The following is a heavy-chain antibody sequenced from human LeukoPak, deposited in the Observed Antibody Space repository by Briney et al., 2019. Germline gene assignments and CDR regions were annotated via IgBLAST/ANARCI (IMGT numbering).Heavy chain of an antibody. D-gene: IGHD5-18*01. CDR1: GFTFSRYA. V-gene: IGHV3-23*01. CDR3: AKAMAERAYSYADPLAY. J-gene: IGHJ4*02. CDR2: MSGSGGST. Sequence: GGSLRLSCGASGFTFSRYAMSWVRQAPGKGLEWVSDMSGSGGSTYYADSVKGRFTISRDNSRNTLYLQINSLRAEDTAVYYSAKAMAERAYSYADPLAYWGQGTMVTVSS.